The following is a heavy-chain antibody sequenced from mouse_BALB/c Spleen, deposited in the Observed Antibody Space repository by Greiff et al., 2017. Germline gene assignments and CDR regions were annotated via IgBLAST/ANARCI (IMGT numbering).Heavy chain of an antibody. Sequence: QVQLQQPGAELVRPGASVKLSCKASGYTFTSYWINWVKQRPGQGLEWIGNIYPSDSYTNYNQKFKDKATLTVDKSSSTAYMQLSSPTSEDSAVYYCTRGGDGNYGWFAYWGQGTLVTVSA. CDR3: TRGGDGNYGWFAY. J-gene: IGHJ3*01. CDR2: IYPSDSYT. V-gene: IGHV1-69*02. D-gene: IGHD2-1*01. CDR1: GYTFTSYW.